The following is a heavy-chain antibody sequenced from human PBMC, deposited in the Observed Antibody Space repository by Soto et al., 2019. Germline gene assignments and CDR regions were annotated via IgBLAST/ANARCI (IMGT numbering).Heavy chain of an antibody. CDR3: AKGVYDYIWGSYRPHDAFDI. CDR2: ISGSGGST. CDR1: GFTFSSYA. V-gene: IGHV3-23*01. J-gene: IGHJ3*02. Sequence: GGSLRLSCAAYGFTFSSYAMSWVRQAPGKGLEWVSAISGSGGSTYYADSVKGRFTISRDNSRNTLYLQMNSLRAEDTAVYYCAKGVYDYIWGSYRPHDAFDIWGQGTMVTVSS. D-gene: IGHD3-16*02.